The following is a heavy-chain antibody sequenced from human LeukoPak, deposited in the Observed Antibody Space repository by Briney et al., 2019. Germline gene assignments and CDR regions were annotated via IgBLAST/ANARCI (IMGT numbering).Heavy chain of an antibody. V-gene: IGHV3-9*01. J-gene: IGHJ4*02. CDR3: AKSKGSKDRYYFDY. Sequence: GGSLTLSCAASGFTFDDYAMHWVRQAPGKGLEWVSGISWNSGSIGYADSVKGRFTISRDNAKNSLYLQMNSLRAEDTALYYCAKSKGSKDRYYFDYWGQGTLVTVSS. D-gene: IGHD3-10*01. CDR2: ISWNSGSI. CDR1: GFTFDDYA.